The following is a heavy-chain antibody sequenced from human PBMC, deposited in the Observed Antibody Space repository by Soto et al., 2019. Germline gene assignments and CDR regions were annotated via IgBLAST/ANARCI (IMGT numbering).Heavy chain of an antibody. Sequence: ASVKVSCKTSGYTFPTYAIHWVRQAPGQRLEWMGWINAGNGDTKYSQTFRGRVTITRDTSASIGYMELSSLTSEDTDVYYCAGGVTPGGIRFFEWAYGLDVWGQGTTVTVS. CDR1: GYTFPTYA. CDR2: INAGNGDT. J-gene: IGHJ6*02. V-gene: IGHV1-3*01. D-gene: IGHD3-3*01. CDR3: AGGVTPGGIRFFEWAYGLDV.